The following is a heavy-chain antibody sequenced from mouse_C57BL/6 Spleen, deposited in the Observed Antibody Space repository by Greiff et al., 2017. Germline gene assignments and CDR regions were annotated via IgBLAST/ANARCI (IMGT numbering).Heavy chain of an antibody. J-gene: IGHJ2*01. CDR1: GFTFSDYY. Sequence: EVQRVESEGGLVQPGSSMKLSCTASGFTFSDYYMAWVRQVPEKGLEWVANINYDGSSTYYLDSLKSRFIISRDNAKNILYLQMSSLKSEDTATYYCARGGDYASFFDYWGQGTTLTVSS. CDR2: INYDGSST. V-gene: IGHV5-16*01. CDR3: ARGGDYASFFDY. D-gene: IGHD2-13*01.